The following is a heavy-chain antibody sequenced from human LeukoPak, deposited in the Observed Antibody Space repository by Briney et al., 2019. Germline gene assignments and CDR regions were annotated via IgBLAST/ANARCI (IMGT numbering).Heavy chain of an antibody. CDR2: IWYDGSNK. CDR3: ARGLGIVVVPAAKYFDY. D-gene: IGHD2-2*01. J-gene: IGHJ4*02. Sequence: GGSLRLSCAASGFTFSSYGMHWVRQAPGKGLEWVAVIWYDGSNKYYADSVKGRFTISRDNSKNTLYLQMNSLRAEDTAVYYCARGLGIVVVPAAKYFDYWGQGTLVTVSS. CDR1: GFTFSSYG. V-gene: IGHV3-33*01.